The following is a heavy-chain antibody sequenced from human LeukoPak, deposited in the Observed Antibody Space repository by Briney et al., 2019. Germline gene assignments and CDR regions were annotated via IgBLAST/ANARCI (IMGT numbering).Heavy chain of an antibody. V-gene: IGHV3-23*01. Sequence: AESLRLSCADSGFTFSSYAMSWVRQAPGKGLEWVSAISGSGGSTYYADSVKGRFTISRDNSKNTLYMQMNSLRAEDTAVYYCAKGDLVVAAPDRGDYWGQGTLVTVSS. D-gene: IGHD2-15*01. J-gene: IGHJ4*02. CDR2: ISGSGGST. CDR3: AKGDLVVAAPDRGDY. CDR1: GFTFSSYA.